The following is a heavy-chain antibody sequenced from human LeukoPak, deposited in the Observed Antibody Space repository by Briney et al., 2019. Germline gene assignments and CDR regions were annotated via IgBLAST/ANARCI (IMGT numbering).Heavy chain of an antibody. CDR2: IWYDGRNK. CDR1: GFTFSSYV. V-gene: IGHV3-33*07. J-gene: IGHJ4*02. CDR3: ARDGWRDYYDSSGYHYFDF. Sequence: PGRSLRLSCAASGFTFSSYVMYWVRQAPGKGLDWVAVIWYDGRNKYYADSVKGRFTISRDNSKNTLYLQMNSLRAEDTAVYFCARDGWRDYYDSSGYHYFDFWGQGTLVTVPS. D-gene: IGHD3-22*01.